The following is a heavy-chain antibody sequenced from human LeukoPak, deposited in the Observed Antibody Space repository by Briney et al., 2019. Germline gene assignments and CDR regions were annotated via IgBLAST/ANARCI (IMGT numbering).Heavy chain of an antibody. CDR2: ISSSGGTT. CDR1: EFTFSSYT. J-gene: IGHJ4*02. V-gene: IGHV3-23*01. D-gene: IGHD5-18*01. CDR3: ARDLVQLWSKDF. Sequence: QPGGSLRLSCAASEFTFSSYTMSWVRQAPGKGLEWVSGISSSGGTTYYADSVKGRFTISRDNAKNSLYLQMNSLRAEDTAVYYCARDLVQLWSKDFWGQGTLVTVSS.